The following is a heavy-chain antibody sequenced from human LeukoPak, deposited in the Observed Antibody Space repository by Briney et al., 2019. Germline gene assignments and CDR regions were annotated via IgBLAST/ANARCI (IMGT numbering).Heavy chain of an antibody. CDR3: ARELGRGAWSFDL. CDR2: IYYSGRT. Sequence: SETLSLTCTVSGGSISDSDYYWGWIRQPPGKGLEWIATIYYSGRTYYNPSLKSRATISVDTPNNQFSLSLSSVTAADTAVYSCARELGRGAWSFDLWGRGTLVTVSS. J-gene: IGHJ2*01. CDR1: GGSISDSDYY. D-gene: IGHD7-27*01. V-gene: IGHV4-39*02.